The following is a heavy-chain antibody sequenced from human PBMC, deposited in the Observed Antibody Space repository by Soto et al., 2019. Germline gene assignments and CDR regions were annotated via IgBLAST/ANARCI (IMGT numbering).Heavy chain of an antibody. Sequence: SETLSLTCTISGGSISSSSYYWGWIRQPPGKGLEWIGSIYYSGSTYYNPSLKSRVTISVDTSKNQFSLKLSSVTAADTAVYYCVRHFLRYYYYYGMDVWGQGTTVTVSS. CDR3: VRHFLRYYYYYGMDV. J-gene: IGHJ6*02. V-gene: IGHV4-39*01. CDR2: IYYSGST. CDR1: GGSISSSSYY.